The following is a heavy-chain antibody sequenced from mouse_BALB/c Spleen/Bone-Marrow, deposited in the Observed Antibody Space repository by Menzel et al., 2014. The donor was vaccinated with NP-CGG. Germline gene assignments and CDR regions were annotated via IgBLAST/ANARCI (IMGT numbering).Heavy chain of an antibody. D-gene: IGHD2-3*01. CDR1: GYTFTSYW. CDR3: ARYDGPAWFAY. J-gene: IGHJ3*01. Sequence: VQLVESGAELVKPGASVKPSCKASGYTFTSYWIHWVKLRPGQGLEWIGEINPSNGRTNYNEKFKNKATLTVDKSSSTAYIQLSSLTSEDSAVYYCARYDGPAWFAYWGQGTLVTVSA. CDR2: INPSNGRT. V-gene: IGHV1S81*02.